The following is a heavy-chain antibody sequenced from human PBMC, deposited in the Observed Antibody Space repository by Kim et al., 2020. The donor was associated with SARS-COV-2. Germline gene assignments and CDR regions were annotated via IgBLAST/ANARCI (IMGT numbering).Heavy chain of an antibody. D-gene: IGHD3-3*01. J-gene: IGHJ6*02. CDR2: ISGDGGST. CDR1: GFTFDDYA. Sequence: GGSLRLSCAASGFTFDDYAMHWVRQAPGKGLECVSLISGDGGSTYYADSVKGRFTISRDNSKNSLYLQMNSLRTEDTALYYCAKDISYYDFWSGYFYYYYGMDVWGQGTTVTVSS. V-gene: IGHV3-43*02. CDR3: AKDISYYDFWSGYFYYYYGMDV.